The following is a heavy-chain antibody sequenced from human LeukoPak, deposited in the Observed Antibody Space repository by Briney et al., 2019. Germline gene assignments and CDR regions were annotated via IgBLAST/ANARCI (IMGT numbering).Heavy chain of an antibody. D-gene: IGHD3-3*01. CDR2: ITPGGSNM. CDR1: GFTFSTSN. Sequence: GGSQRLSCAASGFTFSTSNMNWVRQTPEKGLEWVSTITPGGSNMYYHDSVKGRFTISRDNAKNLLFLQMNSLRAEDTAVYYCASWSGSSVLDYWGQGTLVTVSS. V-gene: IGHV3-21*01. CDR3: ASWSGSSVLDY. J-gene: IGHJ4*02.